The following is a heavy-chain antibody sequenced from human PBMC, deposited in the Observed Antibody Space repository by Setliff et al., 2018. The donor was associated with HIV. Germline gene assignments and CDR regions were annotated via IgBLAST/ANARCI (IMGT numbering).Heavy chain of an antibody. CDR3: ARDTLTMVRGVMFVPTESYLGMDV. D-gene: IGHD3-10*01. V-gene: IGHV4-61*01. CDR2: IYYTGST. CDR1: GGSVGSGSYY. J-gene: IGHJ6*02. Sequence: SETLSLTCTVSGGSVGSGSYYWSWVRQPPGKGLEWIGYIYYTGSTNYNPSLKTRVTISVNTYKNQFSLTLRSVTAADTAVYYCARDTLTMVRGVMFVPTESYLGMDVWGQGTTVTVSS.